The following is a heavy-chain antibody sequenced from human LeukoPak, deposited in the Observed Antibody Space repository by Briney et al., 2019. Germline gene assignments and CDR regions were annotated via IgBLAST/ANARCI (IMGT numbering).Heavy chain of an antibody. CDR2: ISGSGGST. J-gene: IGHJ4*02. D-gene: IGHD2-15*01. V-gene: IGHV3-23*01. Sequence: GGSLRLSCAASGFTVSSNYMSWVRQAPGKGLEWVSVISGSGGSTYYADSVKGRFTISRDNSKNTLYLQMNSLRAEDTAVYYCTKRCSGGNCYSGEDYWGQGTLVTVSS. CDR1: GFTVSSNY. CDR3: TKRCSGGNCYSGEDY.